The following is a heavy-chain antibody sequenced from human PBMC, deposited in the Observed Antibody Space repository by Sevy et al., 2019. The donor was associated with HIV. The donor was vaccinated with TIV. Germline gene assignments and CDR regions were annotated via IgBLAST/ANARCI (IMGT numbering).Heavy chain of an antibody. D-gene: IGHD2-21*02. Sequence: GWSLRLSCAASGFTFSNYGMYWVRQAPGKGLEWLAVMTYDGSNRYYADSVKGRFTISRDNSKNTLSLQMNSLRTEDTAVYYCAKDTASEEINYYYYGMDVWGQGTTVTVSS. CDR1: GFTFSNYG. J-gene: IGHJ6*02. V-gene: IGHV3-30*18. CDR2: MTYDGSNR. CDR3: AKDTASEEINYYYYGMDV.